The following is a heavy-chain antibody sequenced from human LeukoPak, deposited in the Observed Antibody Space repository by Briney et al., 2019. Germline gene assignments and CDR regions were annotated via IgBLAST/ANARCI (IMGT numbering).Heavy chain of an antibody. V-gene: IGHV3-21*01. CDR2: ISSSSSYI. Sequence: GRSLRLSCAASGFTFSSYSMNWVRKAPGKGLEWVSSISSSSSYIYYADSVKGRFTISRDNAKNSLYLQMNSLRAEDTAVYYCARVVDSHYYYYMDVWGKGTTVTVSS. CDR3: ARVVDSHYYYYMDV. CDR1: GFTFSSYS. D-gene: IGHD1-26*01. J-gene: IGHJ6*03.